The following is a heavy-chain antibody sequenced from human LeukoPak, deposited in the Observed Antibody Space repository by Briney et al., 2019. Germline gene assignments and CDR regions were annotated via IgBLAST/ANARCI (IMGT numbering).Heavy chain of an antibody. D-gene: IGHD1-1*01. CDR3: ARERGGYTRFDY. CDR2: ISAYNGNT. CDR1: GYTFTSYG. V-gene: IGHV1-18*01. J-gene: IGHJ4*02. Sequence: GASVKVSCKASGYTFTSYGISWVRQAPGQGLEWMGWISAYNGNTNYAQKFQGRVTMTRDMSTSTVYMELSSLRSEDTAVYYCARERGGYTRFDYWGQGTLVTVSS.